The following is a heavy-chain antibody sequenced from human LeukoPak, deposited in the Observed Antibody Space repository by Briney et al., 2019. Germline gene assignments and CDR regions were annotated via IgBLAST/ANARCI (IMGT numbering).Heavy chain of an antibody. V-gene: IGHV4-59*01. Sequence: PSETLSLTCTVSGGSISSYYWSWIRQPPGKGLEWIGYIYYSGSTNYNPSLKSRVTISVDTSKNQFSLKLSSVTAADTAVYYCARDPRVYYYDSSGYYPNWFDPWGQGTLVTVSS. CDR2: IYYSGST. CDR3: ARDPRVYYYDSSGYYPNWFDP. J-gene: IGHJ5*02. CDR1: GGSISSYY. D-gene: IGHD3-22*01.